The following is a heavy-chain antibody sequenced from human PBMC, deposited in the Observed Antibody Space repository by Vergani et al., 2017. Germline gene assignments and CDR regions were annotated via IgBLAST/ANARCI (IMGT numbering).Heavy chain of an antibody. CDR3: ARLYGRDSSRSKYFDY. CDR1: VYSFTNYW. D-gene: IGHD3-22*01. Sequence: EVQLVQSGAEVKKPGESLKISCHISVYSFTNYWIGWVRQMPGKGLEWMGIIHPADSDTRYSPSFQGQVTISVDKSISTAYLQRSSLRASDSAMYYCARLYGRDSSRSKYFDYWGQGTLVTVSS. V-gene: IGHV5-51*01. CDR2: IHPADSDT. J-gene: IGHJ4*02.